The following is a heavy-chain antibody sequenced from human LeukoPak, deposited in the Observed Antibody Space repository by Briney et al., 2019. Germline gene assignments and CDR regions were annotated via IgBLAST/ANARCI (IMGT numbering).Heavy chain of an antibody. Sequence: GGSLRLSCAASGFTFSIYEMNCVRDAPGRGLECVSYISISGNTIYYADTVKGRFTISRDNAKNSPCLQIKSLRAEDTAVYYCTKGTIWLPFDYWGQGNLVTVSS. V-gene: IGHV3-48*03. CDR1: GFTFSIYE. CDR2: ISISGNTI. J-gene: IGHJ4*02. D-gene: IGHD5-18*01. CDR3: TKGTIWLPFDY.